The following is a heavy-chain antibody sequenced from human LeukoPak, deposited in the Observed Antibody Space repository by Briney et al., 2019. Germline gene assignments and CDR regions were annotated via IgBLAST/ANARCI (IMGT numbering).Heavy chain of an antibody. CDR3: ARGGRKYQQLTSPVDY. D-gene: IGHD2-2*01. J-gene: IGHJ4*02. CDR1: GFTFSSYE. V-gene: IGHV3-48*03. Sequence: QPGGSLRLSCAASGFTFSSYEMNWVRQAPGKGLEWVSYISSSGSTICYADSVKGRFTISRDNAKNSLYLQMNSLRAEDTAVYYCARGGRKYQQLTSPVDYWGQGTLVTVSS. CDR2: ISSSGSTI.